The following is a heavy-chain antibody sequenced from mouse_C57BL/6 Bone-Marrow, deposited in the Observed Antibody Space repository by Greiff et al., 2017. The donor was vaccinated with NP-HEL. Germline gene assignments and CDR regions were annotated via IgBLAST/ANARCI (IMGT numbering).Heavy chain of an antibody. V-gene: IGHV2-5*01. CDR1: GFSLTSYG. CDR2: IWRGGST. J-gene: IGHJ1*03. CDR3: AKNHYYGSSYWYFDV. Sequence: QVQLQQSGPGLVQPSQSLSITCTVSGFSLTSYGVHWVRQSPGKGLEWLGVIWRGGSTDYNAAFMSRLSITKDNSKSQVFFKMNSLQADDTAIYYCAKNHYYGSSYWYFDVWGTGTTVTVSS. D-gene: IGHD1-1*01.